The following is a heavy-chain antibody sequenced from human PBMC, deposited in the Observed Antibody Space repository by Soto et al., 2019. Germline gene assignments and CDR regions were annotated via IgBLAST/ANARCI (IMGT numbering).Heavy chain of an antibody. Sequence: SQTLSLTCAISGDSVSSNSAAWNWIRQSPSRGLEWQGRTYYRSKWYNDYAVSVKSRITINPDTSKDQFSLQLNSVTPDDTAVNDCVRWGAGDMFRGVIRYHCYGMDVCGQGSTVTVSS. CDR2: TYYRSKWYN. CDR3: VRWGAGDMFRGVIRYHCYGMDV. V-gene: IGHV6-1*01. CDR1: GDSVSSNSAA. D-gene: IGHD3-10*01. J-gene: IGHJ6*02.